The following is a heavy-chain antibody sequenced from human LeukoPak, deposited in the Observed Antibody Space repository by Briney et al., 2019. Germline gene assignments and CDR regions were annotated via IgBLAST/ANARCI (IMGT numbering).Heavy chain of an antibody. Sequence: GGSLRLSCTASGFTLSNYWMSGVRQTPEKGLEWVTNIKQDESEKVYVDSVKGRFTISRDNAKSSLYLQMSGLRADDTAVYYCARDPYSSTWSYGMDIWGQGTTVTVSS. CDR3: ARDPYSSTWSYGMDI. J-gene: IGHJ6*02. D-gene: IGHD6-13*01. V-gene: IGHV3-7*03. CDR2: IKQDESEK. CDR1: GFTLSNYW.